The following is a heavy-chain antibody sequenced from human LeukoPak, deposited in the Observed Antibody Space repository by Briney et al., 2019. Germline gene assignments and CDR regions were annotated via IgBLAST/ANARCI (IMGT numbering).Heavy chain of an antibody. D-gene: IGHD2-8*01. Sequence: PSETLSLTCTVSGGSISSFYWSWIRQPAGEGLEWIGRIYNSGNTNYNPSLKSRLTMSVDTSKNQISLKLSSVTAADTAVYYCARDDLVYGVHYGMDVWGQGTTVTVSS. CDR2: IYNSGNT. CDR1: GGSISSFY. V-gene: IGHV4-4*07. CDR3: ARDDLVYGVHYGMDV. J-gene: IGHJ6*02.